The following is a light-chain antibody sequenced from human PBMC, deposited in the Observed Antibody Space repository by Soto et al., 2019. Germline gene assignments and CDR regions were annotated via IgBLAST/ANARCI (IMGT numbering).Light chain of an antibody. J-gene: IGKJ5*01. Sequence: DIVMTQSPDSLAVSLGERATINCKSSHTILYRPNNKNALLWYQQKPGQPPKLLISWASPRNSGVPDRVSGSGSGSDFTLPISRLQGEDVAVYYGQQFYTAPTVGLGTRLEIK. CDR1: HTILYRPNNKNA. CDR2: WAS. CDR3: QQFYTAPT. V-gene: IGKV4-1*01.